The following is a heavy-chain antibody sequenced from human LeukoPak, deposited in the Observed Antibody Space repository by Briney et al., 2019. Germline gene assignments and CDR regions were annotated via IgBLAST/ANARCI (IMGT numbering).Heavy chain of an antibody. V-gene: IGHV1-18*01. Sequence: ASVKVSCKTSGYTFTTYGISWVRQAPGQGLEWMGWISTYNDNTNYAQNLQGRVTMTTDTSTSTAYMELRSLRSDDTAMYYCARRSGSYPNYIDCWGQGSLVTVSS. J-gene: IGHJ4*02. CDR3: ARRSGSYPNYIDC. CDR1: GYTFTTYG. CDR2: ISTYNDNT. D-gene: IGHD1-26*01.